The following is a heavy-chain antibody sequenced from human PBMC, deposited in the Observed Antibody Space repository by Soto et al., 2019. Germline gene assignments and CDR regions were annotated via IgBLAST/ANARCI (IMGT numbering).Heavy chain of an antibody. CDR2: INLDGSEK. D-gene: IGHD5-18*01. J-gene: IGHJ6*02. Sequence: EVQLVESGGGLVQPGGSLRLSCAASGFTFRTYWLSWVRQVPGKGLEWVANINLDGSEKNYVDSVKGRFTISRDNARNSLSLQMSRLRAEDTALYYCARDGSTSWYSYDYHGMDVWGQVTTVTVSS. V-gene: IGHV3-7*05. CDR1: GFTFRTYW. CDR3: ARDGSTSWYSYDYHGMDV.